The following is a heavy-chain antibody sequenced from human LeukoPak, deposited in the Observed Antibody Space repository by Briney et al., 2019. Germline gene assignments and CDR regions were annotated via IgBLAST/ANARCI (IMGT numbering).Heavy chain of an antibody. CDR2: INPSGGST. CDR1: GYTFTSYY. V-gene: IGHV1-46*01. CDR3: ARNPGRGAFDY. D-gene: IGHD1-26*01. J-gene: IGHJ4*02. Sequence: ASVKVSCKASGYTFTSYYMHWVRQVPGQGLEWMGIINPSGGSTSYAQKFQGRVTMTRDMSTSTVYMELSSLRSEDTAVYYCARNPGRGAFDYWGQGTLVTVSS.